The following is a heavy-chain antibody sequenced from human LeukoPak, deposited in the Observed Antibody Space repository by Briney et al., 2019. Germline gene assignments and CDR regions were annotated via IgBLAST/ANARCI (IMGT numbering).Heavy chain of an antibody. CDR1: GYTFTSYD. CDR2: INPNSGGT. V-gene: IGHV1-2*02. D-gene: IGHD6-6*01. CDR3: ARVSRGLEQLFPLFDY. Sequence: ASVKVSCKTSGYTFTSYDINWVRQASGQGLEWMGWINPNSGGTNYAQKFQGRVTMTRDTSISTAYMELSRLRSDDTAVYYCARVSRGLEQLFPLFDYWGQGTLVTVSS. J-gene: IGHJ4*02.